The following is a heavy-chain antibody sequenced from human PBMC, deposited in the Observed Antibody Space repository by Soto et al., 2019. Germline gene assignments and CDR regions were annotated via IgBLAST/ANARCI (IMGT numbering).Heavy chain of an antibody. D-gene: IGHD6-6*01. J-gene: IGHJ4*02. V-gene: IGHV1-18*01. CDR2: ISAYNGNT. CDR3: ARDQGSYSSSSNQNDY. Sequence: ASVKVSCKASGYTFTSYGISWVRQAPGQGLEWMGWISAYNGNTNYAQKLQGRVTTTTATSTSTAYMELRSLRSDDTAVYYCARDQGSYSSSSNQNDYWGQGTLVTVSS. CDR1: GYTFTSYG.